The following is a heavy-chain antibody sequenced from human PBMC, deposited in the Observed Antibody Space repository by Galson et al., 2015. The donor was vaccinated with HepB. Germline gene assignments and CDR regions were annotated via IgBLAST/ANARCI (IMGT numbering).Heavy chain of an antibody. CDR3: ARENIAAAGAFDS. CDR2: ISYDGSNK. J-gene: IGHJ4*02. V-gene: IGHV3-30-3*01. CDR1: GFTFSSYA. D-gene: IGHD6-13*01. Sequence: SLRLSCAASGFTFSSYAMHWVRQTPGKGLEWVAVISYDGSNKYYADSVKGRFTISRDNSKNTLYLQMNSLRAEDTAVYYCARENIAAAGAFDSWVQGTLVTVSS.